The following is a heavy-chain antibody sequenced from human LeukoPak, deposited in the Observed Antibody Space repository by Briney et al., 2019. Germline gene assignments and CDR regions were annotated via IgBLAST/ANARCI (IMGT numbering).Heavy chain of an antibody. CDR1: GYTFTSYA. V-gene: IGHV7-4-1*02. J-gene: IGHJ3*02. D-gene: IGHD3-22*01. CDR3: ARDPTIIGPDAFDI. CDR2: ISTNTGNP. Sequence: GASVKVSCKSSGYTFTSYAMNWVRQAPGQGLEWMGWISTNTGNPTYAQGFTGRFVFSLDTSVSTAYLQISSLKAEDTAVYYCARDPTIIGPDAFDIWGQGTMVTVSS.